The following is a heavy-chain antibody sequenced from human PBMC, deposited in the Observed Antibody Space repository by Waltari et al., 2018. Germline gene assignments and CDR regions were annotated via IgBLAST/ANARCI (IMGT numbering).Heavy chain of an antibody. D-gene: IGHD6-13*01. CDR3: ARGRGRSRIAAAGTLWGLHFDY. Sequence: QVQLQQWGAGLLKPSETLSLTCAVYVGSFSGYYWSWIRQPPGKGLEWIGEINHSGSTNYNPSLKSRVTISVDTSKNQFSLKLSSVTAADTAVYYCARGRGRSRIAAAGTLWGLHFDYWGQGTLVTVSS. CDR2: INHSGST. CDR1: VGSFSGYY. J-gene: IGHJ4*02. V-gene: IGHV4-34*01.